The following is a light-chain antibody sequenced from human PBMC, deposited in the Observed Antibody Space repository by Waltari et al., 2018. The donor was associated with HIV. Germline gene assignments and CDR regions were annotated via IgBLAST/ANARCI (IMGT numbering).Light chain of an antibody. J-gene: IGKJ3*01. Sequence: DIVMTQSPVTLSMSPGERATLSCRASQSVTTNFPWYQQKPGQAPRLLIYGASTGATGIPARFSGSGSGTEFTLTISSLQSEDFAVYYCQQYNNWPGITFGPGTKVDIK. CDR3: QQYNNWPGIT. CDR1: QSVTTN. V-gene: IGKV3-15*01. CDR2: GAS.